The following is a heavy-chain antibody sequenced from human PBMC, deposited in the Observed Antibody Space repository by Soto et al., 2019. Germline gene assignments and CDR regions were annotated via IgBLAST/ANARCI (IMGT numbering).Heavy chain of an antibody. CDR3: ARYTTGTTPYYFDY. D-gene: IGHD1-1*01. CDR1: GLTFSSYA. V-gene: IGHV3-30-3*01. CDR2: ISYDGSNK. Sequence: WGSLRLSCVASGLTFSSYAMHWVRQAPGKGLEWVAVISYDGSNKYYADSVKGRFTISRDNSKNTLYLQMNRLRAEDTAVYYCARYTTGTTPYYFDYWGQGPLVTVSS. J-gene: IGHJ4*02.